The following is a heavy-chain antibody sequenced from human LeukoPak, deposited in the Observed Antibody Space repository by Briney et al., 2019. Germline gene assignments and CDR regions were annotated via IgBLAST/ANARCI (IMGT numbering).Heavy chain of an antibody. CDR1: GFAFSSYW. V-gene: IGHV3-7*04. Sequence: PGGSLRLSCAASGFAFSSYWMSWVRQAPGKGLEWVASIKKDGSEKYYVDSVKGRFTIYRDNAKNSVYVQMKSLREEDRAVYYCARGHSSSPNWFDLRGQGTLVTVSS. CDR3: ARGHSSSPNWFDL. CDR2: IKKDGSEK. D-gene: IGHD6-13*01. J-gene: IGHJ5*02.